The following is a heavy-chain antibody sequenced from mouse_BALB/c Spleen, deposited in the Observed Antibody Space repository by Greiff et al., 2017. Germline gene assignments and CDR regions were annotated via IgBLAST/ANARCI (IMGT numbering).Heavy chain of an antibody. J-gene: IGHJ4*01. CDR2: IDPANGNT. D-gene: IGHD2-14*01. CDR3: ARGVRGGYYAMDY. Sequence: VQLQQSGAELVKPGASVELSCTASGFNIKDTYMHWVKQRPEQGLEWIGRIDPANGNTKYDPKFQGKATITADTSSNTAYLQLSSLTSEDTAVYYCARGVRGGYYAMDYWGQGTSVTVSS. V-gene: IGHV14-3*02. CDR1: GFNIKDTY.